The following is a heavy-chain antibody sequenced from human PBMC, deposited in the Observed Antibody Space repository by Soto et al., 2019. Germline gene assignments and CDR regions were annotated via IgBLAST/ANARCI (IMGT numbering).Heavy chain of an antibody. CDR2: IYYSGST. Sequence: PSETLSLTCTVSGGSVSSGSYYWSWIRQPPGKGLEWIGYIYYSGSTNYNPSLKSRVTVSIDTSKNQFSLKLSSVTAADTALYYCARASNYDFWGGPPQYHLDFWGQGTLVTVSS. J-gene: IGHJ4*02. V-gene: IGHV4-61*01. CDR3: ARASNYDFWGGPPQYHLDF. CDR1: GGSVSSGSYY. D-gene: IGHD3-3*01.